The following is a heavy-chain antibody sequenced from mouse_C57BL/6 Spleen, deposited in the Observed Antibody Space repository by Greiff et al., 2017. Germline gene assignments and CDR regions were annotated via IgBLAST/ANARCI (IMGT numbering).Heavy chain of an antibody. CDR3: ARKNALRRDYYAMDY. Sequence: QVQLQQSGAELMKPGASVKLSCKATGYTFTGYWIEWVKQRPGHGLEWIGEILPGSGSTNYNEKFKGKATFTADTSSNTAYMQLSRLTTEDSAIYFCARKNALRRDYYAMDYWGQGTSVTVSS. V-gene: IGHV1-9*01. J-gene: IGHJ4*01. CDR2: ILPGSGST. D-gene: IGHD1-2*01. CDR1: GYTFTGYW.